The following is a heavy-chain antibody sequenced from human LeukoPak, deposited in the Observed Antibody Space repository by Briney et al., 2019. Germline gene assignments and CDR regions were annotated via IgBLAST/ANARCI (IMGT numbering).Heavy chain of an antibody. CDR3: AVPGYSSSWTSGGIDY. CDR1: GYTFTGYY. Sequence: ASVKVSCRASGYTFTGYYMHWVRQAPGQGLEWMGWINPNSGGTNYAQKFQGRVTITADESTSTAYMELSSLRSEDTAVYYCAVPGYSSSWTSGGIDYWGQGTLVTVSS. V-gene: IGHV1-2*02. CDR2: INPNSGGT. J-gene: IGHJ4*02. D-gene: IGHD6-13*01.